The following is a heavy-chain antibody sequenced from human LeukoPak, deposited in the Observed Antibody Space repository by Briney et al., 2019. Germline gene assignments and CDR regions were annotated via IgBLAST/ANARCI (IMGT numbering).Heavy chain of an antibody. Sequence: GSLRLSCAASGFTFSSFAMTWVRQAPGEGLEWVSTISGSGGSTYYADSVKGRFTISRDNSKNTLYLQMNSLRAEDTAVYYCAKARSSTVTTSFDYWGQGTLVTVSS. J-gene: IGHJ4*02. CDR1: GFTFSSFA. CDR2: ISGSGGST. D-gene: IGHD4-17*01. CDR3: AKARSSTVTTSFDY. V-gene: IGHV3-23*01.